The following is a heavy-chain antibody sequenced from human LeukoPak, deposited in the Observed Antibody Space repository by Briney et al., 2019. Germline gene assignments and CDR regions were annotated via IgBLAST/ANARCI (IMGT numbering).Heavy chain of an antibody. Sequence: GGSLRLSCSFSGLIATSNYMAWVRQSAGKGLQWISFIYGGGNTLYADSVRDRFSISRDNSKSTLYLQMNSLRVEDTAVYYCATGGRSGMAFDFWGQGTLVTVSS. V-gene: IGHV3-53*01. CDR1: GLIATSNY. J-gene: IGHJ4*02. D-gene: IGHD2-8*01. CDR3: ATGGRSGMAFDF. CDR2: IYGGGNT.